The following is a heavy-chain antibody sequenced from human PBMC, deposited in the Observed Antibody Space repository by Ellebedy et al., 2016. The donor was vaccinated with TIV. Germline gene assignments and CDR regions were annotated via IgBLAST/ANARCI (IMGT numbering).Heavy chain of an antibody. CDR3: AREHYDSSGYYYDYYYGMDV. CDR2: IKQDGSEK. V-gene: IGHV3-7*01. J-gene: IGHJ6*02. CDR1: GFTFSSYW. D-gene: IGHD3-22*01. Sequence: GESLKISCAASGFTFSSYWMSWVRQAPGKGLEWVANIKQDGSEKYYVDSVKGRFTISRDNAKNSLYLQMNSLRAEDTAVYYCAREHYDSSGYYYDYYYGMDVWGQGTTVTVSS.